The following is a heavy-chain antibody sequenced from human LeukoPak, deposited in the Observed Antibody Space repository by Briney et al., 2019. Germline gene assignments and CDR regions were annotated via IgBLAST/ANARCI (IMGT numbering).Heavy chain of an antibody. CDR1: GYTFTGYY. J-gene: IGHJ4*02. Sequence: ASVKVSCKTSGYTFTGYYMHWVRQAPGQGLEWMGWINPNSSVTNYAQRFQGRVTMTRDTSISAAYMELRWLTSDDTAVYYCARERGGNSPFDSWGREPWSPSP. CDR3: ARERGGNSPFDS. D-gene: IGHD4-23*01. CDR2: INPNSSVT. V-gene: IGHV1-2*02.